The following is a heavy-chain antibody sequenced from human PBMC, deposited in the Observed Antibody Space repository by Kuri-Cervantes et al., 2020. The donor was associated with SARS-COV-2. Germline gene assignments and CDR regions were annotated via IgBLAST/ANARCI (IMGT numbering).Heavy chain of an antibody. CDR2: ISWNSGSI. J-gene: IGHJ4*02. Sequence: SLKISCAASGFTFDDYAMHWVRQAPGKGLEWVSGISWNSGSIGYADSVKGRFTISRDNAKNSLYLQMNSLRAEDTAVYYCAREVVVPAAVIDYWGQGTLVTVSS. V-gene: IGHV3-9*01. CDR3: AREVVVPAAVIDY. D-gene: IGHD2-2*01. CDR1: GFTFDDYA.